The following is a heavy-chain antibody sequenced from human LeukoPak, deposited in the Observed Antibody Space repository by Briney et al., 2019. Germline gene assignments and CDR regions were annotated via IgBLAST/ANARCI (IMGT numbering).Heavy chain of an antibody. CDR1: GYTFTGYY. CDR2: INPNSGGT. Sequence: GASVKVSCKASGYTFTGYYMHWVRQAPGQGLEWMGWINPNSGGTNYAQKFQGRVTMTRDTSISTAYMELSRLRSDDTAVYYCAREDLYYYDSSGSEYFQHWGQGTLVTVPS. D-gene: IGHD3-22*01. V-gene: IGHV1-2*02. J-gene: IGHJ1*01. CDR3: AREDLYYYDSSGSEYFQH.